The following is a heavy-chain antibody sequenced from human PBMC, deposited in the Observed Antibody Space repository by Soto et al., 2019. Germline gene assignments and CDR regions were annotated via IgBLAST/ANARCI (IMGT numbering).Heavy chain of an antibody. J-gene: IGHJ6*02. CDR2: ISYDGSNK. CDR3: ASPTYYYYYGMDV. V-gene: IGHV3-30-3*01. Sequence: QVQLVESGGGVVQPGRSLRLSCAASGFTFSSYAMHWVRQAPGKGLEWVAVISYDGSNKYYADSVKGRFTISRDNSKNTLYLPMNSLRAADTAVYYCASPTYYYYYGMDVWGQGTTVTVSS. CDR1: GFTFSSYA.